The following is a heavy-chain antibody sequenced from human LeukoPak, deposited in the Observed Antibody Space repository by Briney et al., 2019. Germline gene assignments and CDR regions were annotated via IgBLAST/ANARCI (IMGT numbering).Heavy chain of an antibody. CDR3: ARMATVPGPADY. D-gene: IGHD4-11*01. J-gene: IGHJ4*02. Sequence: SGPTLVNPTETLTLTCTVSGFSLSNARMGVSWIRQPPGKALEWLAHIFSNDEKSYSTSLKSRLTISKDTSKSQAVLTMTNMDPVDTATYYCARMATVPGPADYWGQGTLVTVSS. V-gene: IGHV2-26*01. CDR1: GFSLSNARMG. CDR2: IFSNDEK.